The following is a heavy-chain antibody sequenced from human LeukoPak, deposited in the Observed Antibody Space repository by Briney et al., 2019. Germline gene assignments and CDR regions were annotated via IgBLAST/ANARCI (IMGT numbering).Heavy chain of an antibody. V-gene: IGHV1-2*02. D-gene: IGHD5-12*01. CDR3: ASGYSGYDTGSDY. CDR2: INPNSGGT. CDR1: GYTFTGYY. J-gene: IGHJ4*02. Sequence: ASVKVSCKASGYTFTGYYMHWVRQAPGQGLEWMGWINPNSGGTNYAQKFQGRVTMTRDTSISTAYMELSRLRSDDMAVYYCASGYSGYDTGSDYWGQGTLVTVSS.